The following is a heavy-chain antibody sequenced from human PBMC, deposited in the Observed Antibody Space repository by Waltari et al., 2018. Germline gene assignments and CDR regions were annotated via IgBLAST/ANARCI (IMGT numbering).Heavy chain of an antibody. V-gene: IGHV4-4*07. J-gene: IGHJ5*02. CDR2: IYSRGST. CDR3: ARPKWRTSWKMGEFDP. Sequence: QVQLQESGPGLVKPSETLSLPCIVSGGSISGNYWTWIRQPAGKGLEWIGRIYSRGSTNYNPSLKSRVAMSIDTSKNQFSLKLTSVTAADTAVYYCARPKWRTSWKMGEFDPWGQGTLVTVSS. D-gene: IGHD2-2*01. CDR1: GGSISGNY.